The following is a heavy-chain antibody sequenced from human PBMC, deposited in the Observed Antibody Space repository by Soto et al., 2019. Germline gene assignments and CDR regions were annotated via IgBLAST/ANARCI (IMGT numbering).Heavy chain of an antibody. J-gene: IGHJ6*02. CDR3: ARGYSSRFYYYYGMDV. Sequence: PSETLSLTCAVYGGSFSGYYWSWIRQPPGKGLEWIGEINHSGSTNYNPSLKSRVTISVDTSKNQFSLKLSSVTAADTAVYYCARGYSSRFYYYYGMDVWGQGTTVTVSS. D-gene: IGHD6-13*01. CDR2: INHSGST. CDR1: GGSFSGYY. V-gene: IGHV4-34*01.